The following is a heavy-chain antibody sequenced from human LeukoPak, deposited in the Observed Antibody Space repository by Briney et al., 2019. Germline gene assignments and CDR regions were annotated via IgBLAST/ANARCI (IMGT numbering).Heavy chain of an antibody. J-gene: IGHJ4*02. CDR3: ARCGYSGYHYDH. CDR1: GGSISSGGYY. Sequence: SQTLSLTCTVSGGSISSGGYYWSWIRQTPGKGLEWIGYIYSSGTTNYNPSLESRVTMSVDVSKNQFSLNLTSVTAADTAVYYCARCGYSGYHYDHWGQGTLVTVSS. CDR2: IYSSGTT. D-gene: IGHD5-12*01. V-gene: IGHV4-61*08.